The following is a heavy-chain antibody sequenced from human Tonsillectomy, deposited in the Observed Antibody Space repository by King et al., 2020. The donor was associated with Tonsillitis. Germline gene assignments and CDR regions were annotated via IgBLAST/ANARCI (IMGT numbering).Heavy chain of an antibody. CDR2: TYYRSKWYN. CDR3: ARAGYSSSWYPYYYYMDV. CDR1: GDSVSSNSAA. Sequence: VQLQQSGPGLVKPSQTLSLTCAISGDSVSSNSAAWNWSRQSPSRGLEWLGRTYYRSKWYNDYAVSVKSRITINPDTTKNQFSLQLNSVTPEDTAVYYCARAGYSSSWYPYYYYMDVWGKGTTVTVSS. J-gene: IGHJ6*03. V-gene: IGHV6-1*01. D-gene: IGHD6-13*01.